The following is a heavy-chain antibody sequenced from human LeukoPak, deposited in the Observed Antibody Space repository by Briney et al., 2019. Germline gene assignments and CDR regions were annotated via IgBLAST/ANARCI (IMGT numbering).Heavy chain of an antibody. V-gene: IGHV3-30*02. CDR2: IAHHGSNK. J-gene: IGHJ4*02. CDR1: GFTFSRNA. Sequence: GGSLILSCAASGFTFSRNAIHWVRQGPGKGLEWVSYIAHHGSNKYYADSVKGRFTISRDNSKRTLYLQMNSLRADDTAVYYCAKDGSWSCTDWGQGTLVTVSS. CDR3: AKDGSWSCTD. D-gene: IGHD2-8*02.